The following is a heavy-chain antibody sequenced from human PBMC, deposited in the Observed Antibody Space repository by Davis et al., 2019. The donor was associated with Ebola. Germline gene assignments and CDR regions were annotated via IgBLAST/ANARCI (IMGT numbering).Heavy chain of an antibody. CDR2: ISGSGGST. CDR3: ARDRDSGTYWGNYKYGMDV. D-gene: IGHD1-26*01. V-gene: IGHV3-23*01. Sequence: PGGSLRLSCAASEFTFSGYAMSWVRQAPGKGLEWVSAISGSGGSTYYAGSVKGRFTISRDNSKNTLYLQGNSLRAEDTAVYYCARDRDSGTYWGNYKYGMDVWGKGTTVTVSS. J-gene: IGHJ6*04. CDR1: EFTFSGYA.